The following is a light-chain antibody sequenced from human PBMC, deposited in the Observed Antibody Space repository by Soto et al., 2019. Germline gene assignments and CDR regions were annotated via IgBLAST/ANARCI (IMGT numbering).Light chain of an antibody. CDR2: TAS. CDR3: QQYLNRWT. J-gene: IGKJ1*01. CDR1: QSISTW. Sequence: DIQMTQSPSTLSASVGDRVTITCRASQSISTWLAWYQQKPGKAPKLLIYTASSLEGGVPSRFSGSGSGTEFTLTISSLQPDDFATYYCQQYLNRWTFGQGTKVEIK. V-gene: IGKV1-5*03.